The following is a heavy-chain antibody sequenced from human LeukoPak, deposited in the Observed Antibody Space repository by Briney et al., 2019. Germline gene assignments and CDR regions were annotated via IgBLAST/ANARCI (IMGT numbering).Heavy chain of an antibody. CDR3: ARGSYYDFWSGQKPSYDAFDI. CDR2: IYYSGST. Sequence: PSETLSLTCTVSGGSISSYYWSWIRQPPGKGLEWIGYIYYSGSTNYNPSLKSRVTISVDTSKNQFSLKLSSVTAADTAVYYCARGSYYDFWSGQKPSYDAFDIWGQGTMVTVSS. V-gene: IGHV4-59*01. CDR1: GGSISSYY. D-gene: IGHD3-3*01. J-gene: IGHJ3*02.